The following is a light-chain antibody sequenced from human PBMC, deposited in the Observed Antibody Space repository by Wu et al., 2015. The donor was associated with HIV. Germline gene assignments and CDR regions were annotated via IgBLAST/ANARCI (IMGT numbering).Light chain of an antibody. CDR3: QQYHTYYT. Sequence: DIQMTQSPSTLSASVGDRVTITCRASQSISSWLAWYQQKPGKAPKLLIYKASSLESGVPSRFSGSGSGTEFTLTISSLQPDDFATYYCQQYHTYYTFGQG. CDR2: KAS. V-gene: IGKV1-5*03. J-gene: IGKJ2*01. CDR1: QSISSW.